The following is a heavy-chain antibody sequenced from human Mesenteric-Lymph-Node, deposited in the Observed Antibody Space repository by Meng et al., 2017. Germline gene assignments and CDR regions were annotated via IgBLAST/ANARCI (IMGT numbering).Heavy chain of an antibody. J-gene: IGHJ4*02. CDR1: GDSVSSKSAA. CDR3: ASTENHF. Sequence: HVQLQQSAPGLVKLSQTLSLTCAISGDSVSSKSAAWGWIRQYPSRGLEWRGRTYYRSKWYNDNAVSVKSRISITPETSKNQFSLRLNYVTPEDTDVYYCASTENHFWGQGTLVTVSS. CDR2: TYYRSKWYN. V-gene: IGHV6-1*01. D-gene: IGHD1-26*01.